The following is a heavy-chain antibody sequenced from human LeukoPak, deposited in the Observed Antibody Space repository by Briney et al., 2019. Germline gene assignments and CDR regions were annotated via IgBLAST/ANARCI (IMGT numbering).Heavy chain of an antibody. CDR1: GFTFSSYA. Sequence: GGSLRLSCAASGFTFSSYAMHWVRQAPGKGLEYVSAISSNGGSTYYANSVKGRFTISRDNSKNTLYLQMGSLRAEDMAVYYCARGGTTVPVDYWGQGTLVTVSS. CDR3: ARGGTTVPVDY. J-gene: IGHJ4*02. D-gene: IGHD4-17*01. CDR2: ISSNGGST. V-gene: IGHV3-64*01.